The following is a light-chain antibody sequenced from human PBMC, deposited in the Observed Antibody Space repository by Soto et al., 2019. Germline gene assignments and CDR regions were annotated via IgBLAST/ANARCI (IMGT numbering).Light chain of an antibody. J-gene: IGKJ5*01. CDR3: QQYKSWPPIT. V-gene: IGKV3-15*01. CDR1: QSVSSN. CDR2: GAS. Sequence: ERVMTHSPATMSVSPGEGVTLSCRASQSVSSNLAWYQQRPGQAPSLLIYGASARATGVPDRFSGTGSGTEFTLTISSLKSEDYAVYYCQQYKSWPPITFGQGARLEI.